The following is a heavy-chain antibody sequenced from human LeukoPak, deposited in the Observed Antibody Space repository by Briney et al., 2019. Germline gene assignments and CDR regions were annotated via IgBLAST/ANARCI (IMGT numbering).Heavy chain of an antibody. CDR2: INPNSGGT. D-gene: IGHD2-2*01. V-gene: IGHV1-2*06. Sequence: XXPXXGXXWMGRINPNSGGTKYAQKFQGRVTMTRDTSITTAYMELSRLRSDDTAVYYCARDVGSNNCENWGQGTLVTVSS. CDR3: ARDVGSNNCEN. J-gene: IGHJ4*02.